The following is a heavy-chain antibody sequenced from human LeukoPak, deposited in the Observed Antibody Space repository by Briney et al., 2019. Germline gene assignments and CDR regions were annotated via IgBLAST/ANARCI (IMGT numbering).Heavy chain of an antibody. CDR2: IYYSGST. D-gene: IGHD3-3*01. CDR1: GGSISNYY. Sequence: SETLSLTCTVSGGSISNYYWSWIRQPPGKGLEGIGYIYYSGSTNYNPSLKSRVTISADKSISTAYLQWSSLKASDTAMYYCARQQSLTIFGGVWGQGTLVTVSS. CDR3: ARQQSLTIFGGV. V-gene: IGHV4-59*08. J-gene: IGHJ4*02.